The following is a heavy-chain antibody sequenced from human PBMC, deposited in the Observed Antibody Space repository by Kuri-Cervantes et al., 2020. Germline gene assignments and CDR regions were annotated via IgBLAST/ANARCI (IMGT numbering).Heavy chain of an antibody. CDR1: GGSFSNYY. CDR3: AREREQQLPFDY. CDR2: ISYSGST. D-gene: IGHD6-13*01. J-gene: IGHJ4*02. V-gene: IGHV4-59*12. Sequence: SETLSLTCTVSGGSFSNYYWNFIRQPPGKGLEWIGYISYSGSTKYNPSLKSRVTISVDRSKNQFSLRLTSVTAADTAVYYCAREREQQLPFDYWGQGTLVTVSS.